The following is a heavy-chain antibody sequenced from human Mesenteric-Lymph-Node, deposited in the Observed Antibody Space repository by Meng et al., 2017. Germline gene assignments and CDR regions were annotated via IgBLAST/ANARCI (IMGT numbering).Heavy chain of an antibody. CDR1: GGSISSYY. V-gene: IGHV4-59*01. J-gene: IGHJ6*02. CDR3: TRVVSLLKNYYYYYGMDV. CDR2: IYHSGST. Sequence: GPLRLSCTVSGGSISSYYWSWIRQPPGKGLEWIGSIYHSGSTYYNPSLKSRVTISVDTSKNQFSLKLSSVTAADTAVYYCTRVVSLLKNYYYYYGMDVWGQGTTVTVSS. D-gene: IGHD3-16*02.